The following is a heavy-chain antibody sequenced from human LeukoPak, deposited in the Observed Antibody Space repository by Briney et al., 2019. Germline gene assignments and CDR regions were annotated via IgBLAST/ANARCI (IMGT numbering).Heavy chain of an antibody. V-gene: IGHV1-2*06. J-gene: IGHJ4*02. CDR1: GYTFTGYY. CDR2: INPNSGGT. D-gene: IGHD2-2*01. Sequence: ASVKVSCKASGYTFTGYYMHWVRQAPGQGLEWMGRINPNSGGTNYAQKFQGRVTMTRDTSISTASMELSRLRSDDTAAYSCARDLIACWYQLRFHYWAQGTLGTVSS. CDR3: ARDLIACWYQLRFHY.